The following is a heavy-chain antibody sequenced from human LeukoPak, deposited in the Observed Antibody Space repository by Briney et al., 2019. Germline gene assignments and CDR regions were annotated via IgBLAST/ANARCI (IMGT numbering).Heavy chain of an antibody. CDR3: ARGPYYYDSSGYYYVYWFDY. CDR1: GYTLTELS. CDR2: FDPEDGET. J-gene: IGHJ4*02. D-gene: IGHD3-22*01. Sequence: ASVKVSCKVSGYTLTELSMHWVRQAPGKGLEWMGGFDPEDGETIYAQKFQGRVTITRDTSASTAYMELSSLRSEDMAVYYCARGPYYYDSSGYYYVYWFDYWGQGTLVTVSS. V-gene: IGHV1-24*01.